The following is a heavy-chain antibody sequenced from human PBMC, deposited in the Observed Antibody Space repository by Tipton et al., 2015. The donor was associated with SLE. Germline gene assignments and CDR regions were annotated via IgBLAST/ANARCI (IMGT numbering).Heavy chain of an antibody. CDR2: IHHSGST. V-gene: IGHV4-4*02. Sequence: TLSLTCAVSGGSISSSIWWSWVRQPPGKGLEWIGEIHHSGSTNYNPSLKSRVTISVDKSKNQFSLKLNSVTAADTAVYYCARQRDRSSGLFDYWGQGSLVTVSS. CDR1: GGSISSSIW. J-gene: IGHJ4*02. D-gene: IGHD3-10*01. CDR3: ARQRDRSSGLFDY.